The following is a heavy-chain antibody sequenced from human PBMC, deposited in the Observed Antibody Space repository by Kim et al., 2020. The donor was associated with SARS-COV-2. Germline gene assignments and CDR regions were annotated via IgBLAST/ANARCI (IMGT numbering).Heavy chain of an antibody. J-gene: IGHJ4*02. CDR3: ARDAGDCSSTSCYKSSDY. Sequence: GGSLRLSCTSSGFMFSDYSMTWVRQAPGKGLDWVSSISSGGSYIYYPDSVKGRFIISRDNAKNSLYLQMNSLGAEDTAVYYCARDAGDCSSTSCYKSSDYWGQGTLVTVSS. V-gene: IGHV3-21*01. CDR1: GFMFSDYS. D-gene: IGHD2-2*02. CDR2: ISSGGSYI.